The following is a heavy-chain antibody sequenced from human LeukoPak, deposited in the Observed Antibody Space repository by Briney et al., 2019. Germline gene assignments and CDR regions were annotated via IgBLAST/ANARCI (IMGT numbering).Heavy chain of an antibody. V-gene: IGHV1-18*01. CDR1: GYTFTSYG. J-gene: IGHJ4*02. CDR3: ARDQARIVVVVAAELLDY. Sequence: SVKVSCKASGYTFTSYGISWVRQAPGQGLEWMGWISAYNGNTNYAQKLQGRVTMTTDTSTSTAYMELRSLRSDDTAVYYCARDQARIVVVVAAELLDYWGQGTLVTVSS. D-gene: IGHD2-15*01. CDR2: ISAYNGNT.